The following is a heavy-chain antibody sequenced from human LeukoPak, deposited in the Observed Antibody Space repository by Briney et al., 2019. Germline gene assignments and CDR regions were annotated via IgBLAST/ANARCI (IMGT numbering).Heavy chain of an antibody. Sequence: GGSLRLACAASRFTFSSYAMSCVRQAPGKGLEWVSAISISGENTYYADSVKGRFTISRDTSRNTLYLQMHSLRAEDTAVYYCARLISTSSSRFSDYWGQGTLVTVSS. CDR3: ARLISTSSSRFSDY. V-gene: IGHV3-23*01. CDR2: ISISGENT. J-gene: IGHJ4*02. CDR1: RFTFSSYA. D-gene: IGHD6-6*01.